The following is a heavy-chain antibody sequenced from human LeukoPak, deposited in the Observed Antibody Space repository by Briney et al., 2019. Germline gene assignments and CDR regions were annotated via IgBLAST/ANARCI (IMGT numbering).Heavy chain of an antibody. CDR3: ARDSVVVVAAGDY. D-gene: IGHD2-15*01. Sequence: SVKVSCKASGGTFSSYAISWVRQAPGQGLEWMGGIIPIFGTANYAQKFQGRVTITADESTSTAYMELSSLRSDDTAVYCCARDSVVVVAAGDYWGQGTLVTVSS. CDR1: GGTFSSYA. CDR2: IIPIFGTA. V-gene: IGHV1-69*13. J-gene: IGHJ4*02.